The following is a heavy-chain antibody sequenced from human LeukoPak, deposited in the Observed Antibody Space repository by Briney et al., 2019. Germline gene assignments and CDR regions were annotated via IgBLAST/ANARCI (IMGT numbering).Heavy chain of an antibody. CDR3: ARYSTYYDFWSGYYRDYYMDV. D-gene: IGHD3-3*01. CDR2: IYTSGST. J-gene: IGHJ6*03. CDR1: GGPISSYY. V-gene: IGHV4-4*07. Sequence: SETLSLTCTVSGGPISSYYWSWIRQPAGKGLEWIGRIYTSGSTNYNPSLKSRVTMSVDTSKNQFSLKLSSVTAADTAVYYCARYSTYYDFWSGYYRDYYMDVWGKGTTVTVSS.